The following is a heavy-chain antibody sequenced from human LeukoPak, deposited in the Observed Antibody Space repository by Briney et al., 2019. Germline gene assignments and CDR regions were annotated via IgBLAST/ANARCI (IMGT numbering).Heavy chain of an antibody. CDR2: INHSGST. CDR1: GGSFSGYY. J-gene: IGHJ4*02. Sequence: SETLSLTCAVYGGSFSGYYWSWIRQPPGKGLEWIGEINHSGSTNYNPSLKSRVTISVDTSKNQFSLKLSSVTAADTAVYYCARGPVDPGDLWGQGTLVTVSS. V-gene: IGHV4-34*01. D-gene: IGHD3-16*01. CDR3: ARGPVDPGDL.